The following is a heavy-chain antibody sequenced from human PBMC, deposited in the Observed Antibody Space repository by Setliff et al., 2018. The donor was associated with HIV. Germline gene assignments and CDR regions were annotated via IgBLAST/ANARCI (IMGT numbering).Heavy chain of an antibody. CDR3: AARNYFDSSGYQH. CDR2: ISSGATTI. V-gene: IGHV3-48*03. Sequence: GESLRLSCAASGFSFSVYEMDWVRQAPGKGLEWISHISSGATTIDYADSVKGRFTISRDDANNSLYLQMNSLRAEDTAVYYCAARNYFDSSGYQHWGQGTLVTVSS. CDR1: GFSFSVYE. D-gene: IGHD3-22*01. J-gene: IGHJ4*02.